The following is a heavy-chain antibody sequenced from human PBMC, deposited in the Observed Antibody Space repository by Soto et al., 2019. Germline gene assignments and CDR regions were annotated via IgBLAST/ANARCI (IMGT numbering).Heavy chain of an antibody. CDR3: ARYLDGSGSYYTDY. CDR2: ISPYKANT. V-gene: IGHV1-18*01. Sequence: QVQLVQSGAEVKKPGASVKVSCKASGYTFTGYGFSWVRQAPGQGLEWMGWISPYKANTTYAQKFQDRVTMTTDRFTSTAYMEVRSLRYADTAVYYCARYLDGSGSYYTDYWGQGTLVTVST. CDR1: GYTFTGYG. D-gene: IGHD3-10*01. J-gene: IGHJ4*02.